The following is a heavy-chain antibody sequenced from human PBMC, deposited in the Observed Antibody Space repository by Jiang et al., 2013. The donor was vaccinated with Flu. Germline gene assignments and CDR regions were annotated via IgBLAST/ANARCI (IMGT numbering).Heavy chain of an antibody. V-gene: IGHV5-51*01. J-gene: IGHJ4*02. CDR3: ARHGTLDTEMVPY. CDR2: IFPGDSDT. D-gene: IGHD5-18*01. CDR1: GYTFSNYW. Sequence: GAEVKKPGESVKISCKASGYTFSNYWIGWVRQIPGKGLEWMGIIFPGDSDTKYSPSFEGQVAISVDKSISTAYLQWSSLKSSDTAIYYCARHGTLDTEMVPYWGQGTLVTVSS.